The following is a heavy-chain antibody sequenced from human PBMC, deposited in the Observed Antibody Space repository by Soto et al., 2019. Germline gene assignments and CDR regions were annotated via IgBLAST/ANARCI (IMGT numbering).Heavy chain of an antibody. CDR1: GYTFPDYY. D-gene: IGHD2-15*01. V-gene: IGHV1-2*02. Sequence: ASVKVSCKTSGYTFPDYYMHWVRQAPGQGFEWVGGINPKSGGPKYVPKFQGRVTVTRDTSTSTAYMELNRLTSDDTAVYYCASEDCRNTNCLKGFDYWGQGTLVTVSS. J-gene: IGHJ4*02. CDR3: ASEDCRNTNCLKGFDY. CDR2: INPKSGGP.